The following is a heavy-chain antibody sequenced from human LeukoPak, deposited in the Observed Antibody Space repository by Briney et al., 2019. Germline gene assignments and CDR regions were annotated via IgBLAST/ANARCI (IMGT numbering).Heavy chain of an antibody. V-gene: IGHV3-9*01. J-gene: IGHJ4*02. CDR1: GLTFDYYA. Sequence: GGSLRLSCAASGLTFDYYAMHWVRQAPGKGLEWVSGISWNSGSIGYADSVKGRFTISRDNAKNSLYLQMNSLRAEDTALYYCAKDATVGGERRYFDYWGQGTLVTVSS. D-gene: IGHD4-11*01. CDR2: ISWNSGSI. CDR3: AKDATVGGERRYFDY.